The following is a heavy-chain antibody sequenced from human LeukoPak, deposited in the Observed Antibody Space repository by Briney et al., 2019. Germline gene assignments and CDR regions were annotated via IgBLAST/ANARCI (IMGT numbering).Heavy chain of an antibody. CDR2: ISSSSSYI. CDR3: ARDSDFDSSGYYPYYYYYYNMDV. Sequence: GGSLRLSCAASGFTFSSYSMNWVRQAPGKGLEWVSSISSSSSYIYYADSLKGRFNISRDNAKNSLFLQMNSLRAEDTAVYYCARDSDFDSSGYYPYYYYYYNMDVWGQGTTVTVSS. V-gene: IGHV3-21*01. CDR1: GFTFSSYS. D-gene: IGHD3-22*01. J-gene: IGHJ6*02.